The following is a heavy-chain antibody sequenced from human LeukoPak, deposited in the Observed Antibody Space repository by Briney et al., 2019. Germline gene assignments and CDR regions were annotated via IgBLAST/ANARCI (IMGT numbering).Heavy chain of an antibody. CDR2: IYYSGST. V-gene: IGHV4-59*08. CDR1: NGSIGSYY. J-gene: IGHJ6*02. CDR3: ARHSPTYYNYGLDV. Sequence: SETLSLTCTVSNGSIGSYYWSWIRQPPGKELEWVGYIYYSGSTNYSPSLKSRVTISVDTSKDQFSLNLTSVTAADTAVYYCARHSPTYYNYGLDVWGQGTTVTVSS.